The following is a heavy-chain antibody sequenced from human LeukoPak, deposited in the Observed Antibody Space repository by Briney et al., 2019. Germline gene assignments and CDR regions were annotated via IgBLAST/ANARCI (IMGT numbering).Heavy chain of an antibody. Sequence: SETLSLTCIVSGGSISSYYWSWIRQPPGKGLEWIGYIYYSGSTNYNPSLKSRVTISVDTSKKQFSLKLSSVTAEDTAVYYCAGTRGTMIVVVNFDYWGQGTLVTVSS. CDR1: GGSISSYY. V-gene: IGHV4-59*01. D-gene: IGHD3-22*01. J-gene: IGHJ4*02. CDR3: AGTRGTMIVVVNFDY. CDR2: IYYSGST.